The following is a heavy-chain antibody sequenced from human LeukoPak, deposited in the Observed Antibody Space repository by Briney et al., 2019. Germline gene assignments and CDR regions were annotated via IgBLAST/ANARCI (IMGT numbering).Heavy chain of an antibody. CDR1: GFTFSRFW. CDR3: AKGSSNSCYVNFDY. J-gene: IGHJ4*02. Sequence: PGGPLRLSCAASGFTFSRFWMHWVRQAPGKGLVWVSRINTDASNTIYADSVKGRFTISRDNSKNTLYMQMTSLRAEDTALYYCAKGSSNSCYVNFDYWGQGTLVTVSS. CDR2: INTDASNT. D-gene: IGHD2-2*01. V-gene: IGHV3-74*01.